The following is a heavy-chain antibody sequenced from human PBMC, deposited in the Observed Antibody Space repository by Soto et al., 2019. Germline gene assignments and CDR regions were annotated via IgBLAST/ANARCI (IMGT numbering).Heavy chain of an antibody. CDR3: ARVRDWIDP. D-gene: IGHD3-3*01. CDR2: IDHSGYT. J-gene: IGHJ5*02. V-gene: IGHV4-34*01. Sequence: SETLSLTCAVYVGSFSGYYWNWLRQHPGKGLEWIGEIDHSGYTNYNPSLKSRVTISVDTSKNQFSLRLTSVTAADTAVYYCARVRDWIDPWGQGTLVTVSS. CDR1: VGSFSGYY.